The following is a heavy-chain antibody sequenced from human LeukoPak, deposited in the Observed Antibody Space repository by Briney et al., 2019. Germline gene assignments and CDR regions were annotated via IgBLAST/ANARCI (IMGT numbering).Heavy chain of an antibody. CDR1: GFTFSNAW. Sequence: GGSLRLSCAASGFTFSNAWMSWVRQAPGKGLEWVGRIKSKTDGGTTDYAAPVKGRFTISRDDSKNTLYLQMNSLKTEDTAVYYCTTGDIVGATIPPHWGQGTLVTVSS. V-gene: IGHV3-15*01. CDR3: TTGDIVGATIPPH. CDR2: IKSKTDGGTT. J-gene: IGHJ4*02. D-gene: IGHD1-26*01.